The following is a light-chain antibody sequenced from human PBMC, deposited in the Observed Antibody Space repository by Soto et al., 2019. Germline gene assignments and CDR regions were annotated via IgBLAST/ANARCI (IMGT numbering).Light chain of an antibody. J-gene: IGKJ2*01. CDR2: AAS. V-gene: IGKV1-39*01. CDR1: QSISSY. CDR3: QQSYSTPIT. Sequence: DIQMTQSPSSLSASVGDRVTITCRASQSISSYLNWYQQKPGKAPKLLIYAASSLQSGVQSRFSDSGSGTDFNLTINSLQPEDFATYYCQQSYSTPITFGQGTKLEIK.